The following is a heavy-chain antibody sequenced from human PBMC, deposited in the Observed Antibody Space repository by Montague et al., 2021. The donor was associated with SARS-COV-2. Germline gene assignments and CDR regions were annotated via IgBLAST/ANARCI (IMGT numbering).Heavy chain of an antibody. V-gene: IGHV4-34*01. Sequence: ETLSLTCAVHGSSFSGYYWNWIRQSPGKGLDWIGEINHGGSTKFSPSLKGRLTISTDTSKNQFSLKVTSVAAADTAVYYCARLRDGVVPSPILGVGPFYSYYYMDVWGRGTPVTVSS. D-gene: IGHD3-10*01. CDR3: ARLRDGVVPSPILGVGPFYSYYYMDV. CDR2: INHGGST. CDR1: GSSFSGYY. J-gene: IGHJ6*03.